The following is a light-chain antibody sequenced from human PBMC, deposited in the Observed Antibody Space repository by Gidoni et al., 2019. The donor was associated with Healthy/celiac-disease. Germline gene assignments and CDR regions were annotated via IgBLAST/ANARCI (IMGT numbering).Light chain of an antibody. V-gene: IGKV1-9*01. CDR3: QQLNSYPLT. CDR1: QDIRSY. J-gene: IGKJ4*01. CDR2: AAS. Sequence: DIQLTHSPSFLSASVGDGVTITCRDSQDIRSYLAWYQQKPGKAPKLQIYAASTLQIGVPSRFSGSGSGTEFTLTISSLQPEDLATYYFQQLNSYPLTFGGGTKVEIK.